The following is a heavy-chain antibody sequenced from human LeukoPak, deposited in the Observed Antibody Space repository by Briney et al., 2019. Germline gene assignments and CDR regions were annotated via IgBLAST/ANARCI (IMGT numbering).Heavy chain of an antibody. CDR1: GFTFDDYA. CDR3: AKGGYSYGDLEGYFDY. CDR2: ISWNSGSI. D-gene: IGHD5-18*01. Sequence: VRSLRLSCAASGFTFDDYAMHWVRQAPGKGLEWVSGISWNSGSIGYADSVKGRFTISRDNAKNSLYLQMNSLRAEDMALYYCAKGGYSYGDLEGYFDYWGQGTLVTVSS. V-gene: IGHV3-9*03. J-gene: IGHJ4*02.